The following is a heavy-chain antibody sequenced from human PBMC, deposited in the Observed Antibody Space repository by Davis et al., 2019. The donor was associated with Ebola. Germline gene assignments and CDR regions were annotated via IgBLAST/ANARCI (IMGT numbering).Heavy chain of an antibody. J-gene: IGHJ4*02. CDR3: AKEANSAWHADY. V-gene: IGHV3-23*01. D-gene: IGHD2/OR15-2a*01. CDR2: ITGTGATT. Sequence: PGGSLRLSCAASGFSFGSFVMSWVRQAPGKGLEWVSGITGTGATTYYADSVKGRFTISRDNSKNTLYLQMHSLRAEDTAVYYCAKEANSAWHADYWGQGTLVTVSS. CDR1: GFSFGSFV.